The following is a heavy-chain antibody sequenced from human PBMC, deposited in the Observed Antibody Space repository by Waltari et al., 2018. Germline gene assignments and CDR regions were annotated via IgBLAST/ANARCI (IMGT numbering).Heavy chain of an antibody. D-gene: IGHD6-19*01. CDR2: INPNSGDT. CDR3: ARIWGSGWYWPFDY. Sequence: QVQLVQSGAEVKKPGASVKVSCKASGYTFTGYYMPWVRQAPGQGLEWMGWINPNSGDTNYAQKFQGRVTMTRDTSISTAYMELSRLRSDDTAVYYCARIWGSGWYWPFDYWGQGTLVTVSS. CDR1: GYTFTGYY. J-gene: IGHJ4*02. V-gene: IGHV1-2*02.